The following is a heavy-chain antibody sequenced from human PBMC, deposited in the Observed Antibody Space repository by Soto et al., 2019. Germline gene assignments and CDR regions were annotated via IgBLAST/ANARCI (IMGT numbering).Heavy chain of an antibody. Sequence: GGSLRLSCAASGFAVCVNLMNWVRQAPGKGLEWVSVINGGGSTDYADSVKGRFTISRDISRNALYLQLNSLRSEDTAVYYCVRENYYYGLDIWGQGTTVTVSS. V-gene: IGHV3-66*01. D-gene: IGHD3-10*01. CDR3: VRENYYYGLDI. CDR2: INGGGST. CDR1: GFAVCVNL. J-gene: IGHJ6*02.